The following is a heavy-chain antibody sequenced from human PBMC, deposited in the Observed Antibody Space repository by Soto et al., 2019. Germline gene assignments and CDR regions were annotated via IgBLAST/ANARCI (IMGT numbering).Heavy chain of an antibody. CDR2: IYHSGTT. D-gene: IGHD6-13*01. Sequence: SETLSLTCAVSSFSISSGYYWGWVRQPPGKGLEWIGSIYHSGTTNYSPSLKSRVTISIDTSKNQFSLTLRSVTAADAAVYYCAKYPGIATKTNWFDPWGRGTLVTVSS. CDR1: SFSISSGYY. V-gene: IGHV4-38-2*01. CDR3: AKYPGIATKTNWFDP. J-gene: IGHJ5*02.